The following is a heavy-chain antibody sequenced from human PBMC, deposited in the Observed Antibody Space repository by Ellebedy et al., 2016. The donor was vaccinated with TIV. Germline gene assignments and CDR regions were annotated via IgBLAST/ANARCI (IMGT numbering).Heavy chain of an antibody. CDR1: GFTFSSYA. CDR3: AKDLRDSSGYYLPLDY. V-gene: IGHV3-64*04. J-gene: IGHJ4*02. Sequence: GESLKISCSASGFTFSSYAMHWVRQAPGKGLEYVSAISSNGGSTYYADSVKGRFTISRDNSKNTLYLQMNSLRAEDTAMYYCAKDLRDSSGYYLPLDYWGQGTLVTVSS. D-gene: IGHD3-22*01. CDR2: ISSNGGST.